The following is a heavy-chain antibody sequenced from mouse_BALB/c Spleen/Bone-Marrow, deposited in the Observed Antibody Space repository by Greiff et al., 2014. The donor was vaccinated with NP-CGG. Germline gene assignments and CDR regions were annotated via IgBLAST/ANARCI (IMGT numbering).Heavy chain of an antibody. CDR3: NAGDAYYYFDY. V-gene: IGHV14-4*02. Sequence: VQLKQSGAELVRSGASVKLSCTASGFNIKDYYMHWVKQRPEHGLEWIGWIDPENGDTENAPKFQGKATMTADTSSNTAYLQLSSLTSEDTAVYYCNAGDAYYYFDYWGQGTTLTVS. D-gene: IGHD1-1*02. CDR2: IDPENGDT. J-gene: IGHJ2*01. CDR1: GFNIKDYY.